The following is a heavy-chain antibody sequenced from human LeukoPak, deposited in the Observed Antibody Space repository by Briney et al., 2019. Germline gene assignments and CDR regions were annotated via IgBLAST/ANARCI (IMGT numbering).Heavy chain of an antibody. CDR3: ARDPDHRDYYGSGSRAAADY. CDR2: ISHDTTNQ. CDR1: GFSFRTHS. Sequence: PGTSLRLSCAASGFSFRTHSMHWVRQAPGKGLEWVAYISHDTTNQYYAESVTGRFTISRDNSKKSLYLHMNSLRPEDTAMYYCARDPDHRDYYGSGSRAAADYWGQGTLVTVSS. D-gene: IGHD3-10*01. V-gene: IGHV3-30*04. J-gene: IGHJ4*02.